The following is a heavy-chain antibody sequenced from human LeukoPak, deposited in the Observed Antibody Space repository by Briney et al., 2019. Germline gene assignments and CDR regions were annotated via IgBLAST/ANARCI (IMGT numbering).Heavy chain of an antibody. V-gene: IGHV3-30-3*01. Sequence: GGSLRLSCAASGFNFSNYVMHWVRQAPGKGLEWVAVISYDGSNKYYADSVKGRFTISRDNAKNSLYLQMNSLRAEDTAVYYCARATLRWELQAFDYWGQGTLVTVSS. J-gene: IGHJ4*02. D-gene: IGHD1-26*01. CDR3: ARATLRWELQAFDY. CDR2: ISYDGSNK. CDR1: GFNFSNYV.